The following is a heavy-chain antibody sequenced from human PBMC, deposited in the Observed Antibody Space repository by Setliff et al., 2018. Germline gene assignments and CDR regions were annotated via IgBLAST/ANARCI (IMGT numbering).Heavy chain of an antibody. V-gene: IGHV3-33*01. CDR1: GFTFSRYG. CDR2: IWPDGSDE. J-gene: IGHJ6*03. CDR3: ARVGLSGTSGYYYYMDV. Sequence: GGSLRLSCAASGFTFSRYGMHWVRQAPGKGLEWVTVIWPDGSDEYYADSVKGRFTISRDNSKNTLYLQMNSLRAEETAVYYCARVGLSGTSGYYYYMDVWGKGTTVTVSS. D-gene: IGHD1-20*01.